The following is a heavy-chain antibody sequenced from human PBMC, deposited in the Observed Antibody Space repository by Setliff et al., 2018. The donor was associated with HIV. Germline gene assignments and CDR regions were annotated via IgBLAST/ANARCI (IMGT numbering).Heavy chain of an antibody. CDR2: INQDGNEK. V-gene: IGHV3-7*01. D-gene: IGHD3-3*01. CDR1: GFTFSNYW. Sequence: GGSLRLSCAASGFTFSNYWMSWVRQAPGKGLEWVAHINQDGNEKNYVDSVKGRFTISRDNAKNSLDLEMHSLTDEDTAVYYCVRDPGGIFDAFDVWGQGTMVTVSS. CDR3: VRDPGGIFDAFDV. J-gene: IGHJ3*01.